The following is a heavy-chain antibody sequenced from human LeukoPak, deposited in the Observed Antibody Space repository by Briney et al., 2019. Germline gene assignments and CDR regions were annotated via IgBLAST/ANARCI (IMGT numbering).Heavy chain of an antibody. Sequence: PGGSLRLSCAASGAIFSNLAMSWVRQAPGKGLEWVSLISGTGVTTYYAASVKGRFTISRDNSKNTLYLQMNSLRAEDTALYYCASTSMVRGVITPFDYWGQGTLVTVSS. J-gene: IGHJ4*02. V-gene: IGHV3-23*01. CDR3: ASTSMVRGVITPFDY. CDR1: GAIFSNLA. CDR2: ISGTGVTT. D-gene: IGHD3-10*01.